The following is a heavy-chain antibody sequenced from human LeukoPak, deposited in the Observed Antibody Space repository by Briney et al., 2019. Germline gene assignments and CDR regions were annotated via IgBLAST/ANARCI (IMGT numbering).Heavy chain of an antibody. CDR1: GYTFTSYD. J-gene: IGHJ6*02. CDR3: ARRGVTNYYYGMDV. V-gene: IGHV1-8*01. Sequence: GASVKVSCKASGYTFTSYDINWVRQATGQGLEWMGWMNPNSGNTGYAQKFQGRVTMTRNTSISTAYMELSSLRSEDTAVYYCARRGVTNYYYGMDVWGQGTTVTVSS. D-gene: IGHD3-3*01. CDR2: MNPNSGNT.